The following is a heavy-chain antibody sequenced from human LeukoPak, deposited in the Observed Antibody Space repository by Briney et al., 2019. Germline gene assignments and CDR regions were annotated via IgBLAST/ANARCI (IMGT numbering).Heavy chain of an antibody. V-gene: IGHV4-39*01. CDR1: GGSTSSSHYY. J-gene: IGHJ4*02. Sequence: SETLSLTCSVSGGSTSSSHYYWGWIRQSPGKGLEWIASIYYSGSTYYNPSLKSRVTISVDTSKNQFSLKLSSVTAADTAVYYCARHWVSSRGVDYWGQGTLVTVSS. CDR2: IYYSGST. CDR3: ARHWVSSRGVDY. D-gene: IGHD6-13*01.